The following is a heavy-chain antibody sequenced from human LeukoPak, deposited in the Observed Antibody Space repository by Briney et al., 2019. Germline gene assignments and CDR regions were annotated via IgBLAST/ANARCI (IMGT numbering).Heavy chain of an antibody. CDR1: GGSFSGYY. Sequence: SETLSLTCAVYGGSFSGYYWSWIRQPPGKGLEWIGEINHSGSTNYNPSLKSRVTISVDTSKNQFSLKLSSVTAADTAVYYCARSFGNYYGTGSIPGFDYWGQGTLVTVSS. D-gene: IGHD3-10*01. V-gene: IGHV4-34*01. J-gene: IGHJ4*02. CDR3: ARSFGNYYGTGSIPGFDY. CDR2: INHSGST.